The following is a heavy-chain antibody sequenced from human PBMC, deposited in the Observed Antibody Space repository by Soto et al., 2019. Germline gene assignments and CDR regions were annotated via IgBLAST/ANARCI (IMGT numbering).Heavy chain of an antibody. Sequence: PSETLSLTCAVYGGSFSGYYWSWIRQPPGKGLEWIGEINHSGSTNYNPSLKSRVTISVDTSKNQFSLKLSSVTAADTAVYYCARGFRFCSGGSCYSGWFDPWGQGTLVTVSS. V-gene: IGHV4-34*01. CDR3: ARGFRFCSGGSCYSGWFDP. CDR1: GGSFSGYY. D-gene: IGHD2-15*01. CDR2: INHSGST. J-gene: IGHJ5*02.